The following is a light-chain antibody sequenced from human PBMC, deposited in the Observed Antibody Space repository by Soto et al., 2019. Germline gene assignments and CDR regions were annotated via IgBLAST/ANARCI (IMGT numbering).Light chain of an antibody. CDR2: GAS. CDR1: QSVSSSY. J-gene: IGKJ1*01. V-gene: IGKV3-20*01. Sequence: IVLTQSPGTLSLSPGERATLSCRASQSVSSSYLAWYQQKPGQAPRLLIYGASSRATGIPDRFSGSGSGTDFSLTISRLEPEDFAVYYCQQYGSSPRTFGQETKVDIK. CDR3: QQYGSSPRT.